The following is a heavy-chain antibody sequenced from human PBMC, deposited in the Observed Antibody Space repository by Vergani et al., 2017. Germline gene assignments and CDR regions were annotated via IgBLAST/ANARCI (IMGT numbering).Heavy chain of an antibody. Sequence: QVQLQESGPGLVKPSETLSLTCVVSRHSISTGYYWGWIRQSPEKGLEYIGSMFHAGNSYFNPSLQSRATISIDTSKNQFSLKLRSVTAADTAVYYCARVDTQVPATSHFYYMDGWGKGTTVVVSS. CDR3: ARVDTQVPATSHFYYMDG. V-gene: IGHV4-38-2*01. CDR2: MFHAGNS. CDR1: RHSISTGYY. D-gene: IGHD6-25*01. J-gene: IGHJ6*03.